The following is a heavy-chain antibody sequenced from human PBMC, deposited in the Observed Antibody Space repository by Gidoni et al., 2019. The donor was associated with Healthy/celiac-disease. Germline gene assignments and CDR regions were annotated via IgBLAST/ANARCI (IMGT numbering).Heavy chain of an antibody. CDR1: GSTLDDYA. Sequence: EVQLVEHGGGWVRPGRSLELSGPPSGSTLDDYAMHWVRQAPGKGLEWVSGISWNSGSIGYADSVKGRFTISRDNAKNSLYLQMNSLRAEDTALYYCAKDPYSYYDILTGHPWFDPWGQGTLVTVSS. V-gene: IGHV3-9*01. CDR2: ISWNSGSI. D-gene: IGHD3-9*01. CDR3: AKDPYSYYDILTGHPWFDP. J-gene: IGHJ5*02.